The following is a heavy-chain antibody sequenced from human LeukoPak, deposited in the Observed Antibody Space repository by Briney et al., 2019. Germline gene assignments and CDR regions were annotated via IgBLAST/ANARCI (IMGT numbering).Heavy chain of an antibody. CDR1: GFTFSSYE. CDR2: IRISGSTI. CDR3: ARVGSGPGPVVPADPFDY. J-gene: IGHJ4*02. V-gene: IGHV3-48*03. Sequence: GGSLRLSCAASGFTFSSYEINWVRGAPGKGLEGGSYIRISGSTIYYADTVKGRFTISRDNAKNSLYLQMNSLRAEATAVYYCARVGSGPGPVVPADPFDYWGQGTLVTVSS. D-gene: IGHD2-2*01.